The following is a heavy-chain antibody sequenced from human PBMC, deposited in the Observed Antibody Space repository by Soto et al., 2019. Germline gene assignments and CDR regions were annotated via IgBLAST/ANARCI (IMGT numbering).Heavy chain of an antibody. CDR1: GDSVSSNSAA. CDR2: TYYRSKWYN. CDR3: ARGRDDAFYNYYGMDV. Sequence: SETLSLTCAISGDSVSSNSAAWNWIRQSPSRGLEWLGRTYYRSKWYNDYAVSVKSRITINPDTSKNQFSLQLNSVTPEDTAVYYCARGRDDAFYNYYGMDVWGQGTTVTVSS. J-gene: IGHJ6*02. D-gene: IGHD1-1*01. V-gene: IGHV6-1*01.